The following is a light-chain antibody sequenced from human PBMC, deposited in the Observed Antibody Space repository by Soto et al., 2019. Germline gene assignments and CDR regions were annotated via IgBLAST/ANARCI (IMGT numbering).Light chain of an antibody. V-gene: IGKV1-33*01. CDR2: DAS. CDR3: QQYDNLPGT. Sequence: DIQMTQSPSSLSASVGYRVTITCQASQDISRYLYWYHHKPGRAPNRLIYDASNLETSVLSRFSGSGSGTDFTFTIISLQPDDFATDYCQQYDNLPGTFGGGTKVDI. CDR1: QDISRY. J-gene: IGKJ4*01.